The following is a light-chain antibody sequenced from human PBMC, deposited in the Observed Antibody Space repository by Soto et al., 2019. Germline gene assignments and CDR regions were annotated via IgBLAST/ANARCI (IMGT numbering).Light chain of an antibody. CDR1: ETVAGSY. Sequence: EIVLTQSPGTLSLSPGERATLSCRASETVAGSYLAWYQQKPGQAPRLLIHGASTRATGIADRFSGSGSGTDFTLTISSLEPEDFAVYYCQLYGTSPKTFGQGTKVDIK. V-gene: IGKV3-20*01. J-gene: IGKJ1*01. CDR2: GAS. CDR3: QLYGTSPKT.